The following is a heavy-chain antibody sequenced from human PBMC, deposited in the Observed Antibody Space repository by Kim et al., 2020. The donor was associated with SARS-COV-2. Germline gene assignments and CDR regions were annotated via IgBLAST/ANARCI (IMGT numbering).Heavy chain of an antibody. Sequence: NTRYSRNLQGRITITRDTSASTADMELNSLRYEDTAVYYCAREGHEGGFLTWGQGTMVTVSS. CDR3: AREGHEGGFLT. V-gene: IGHV1-3*01. J-gene: IGHJ3*01. D-gene: IGHD5-12*01. CDR2: NT.